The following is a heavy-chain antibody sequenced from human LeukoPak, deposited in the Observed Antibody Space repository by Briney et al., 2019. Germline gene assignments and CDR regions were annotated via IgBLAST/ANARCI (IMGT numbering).Heavy chain of an antibody. Sequence: PGGSLRLSCAASGFTFSTYWMTWVRQAPGKGLECVANIKPDGSEKYYVDSVEGRFTISRDNAKNSLYLQMNSLGAEDTALYYCARGGTWDLDYWGQGTLVTVSS. D-gene: IGHD1-1*01. CDR1: GFTFSTYW. J-gene: IGHJ4*02. CDR2: IKPDGSEK. CDR3: ARGGTWDLDY. V-gene: IGHV3-7*01.